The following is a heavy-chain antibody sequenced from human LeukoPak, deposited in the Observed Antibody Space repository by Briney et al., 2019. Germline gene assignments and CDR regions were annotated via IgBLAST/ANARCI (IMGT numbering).Heavy chain of an antibody. V-gene: IGHV4-39*01. CDR3: ARNRSITGAGGGHGTEKNNLFDP. D-gene: IGHD3-16*01. Sequence: PSETLSLTYTVSGDSIFGSVSYWRWLRQPPGKGLDWIASIYYSGITHYTPSLKSRVTISVDTSKNQFFLRLTSVSAADTAVYYCARNRSITGAGGGHGTEKNNLFDPWGEGTLVTVSS. CDR1: GDSIFGSVSY. CDR2: IYYSGIT. J-gene: IGHJ5*02.